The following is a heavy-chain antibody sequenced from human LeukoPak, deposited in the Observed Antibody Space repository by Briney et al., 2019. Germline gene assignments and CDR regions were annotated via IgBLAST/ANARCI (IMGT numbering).Heavy chain of an antibody. CDR1: GFTFSSYG. Sequence: PGGSLRLSCAASGFTFSSYGMHWVRQAPGKGLEWVAVIWYDGSNKYYADSVKGRFTISRDNSKNTLYLQMNSLRAEDTAVYYCAKLLVTYYYDSSGYADAFDIWGQGTMVTVSS. CDR3: AKLLVTYYYDSSGYADAFDI. CDR2: IWYDGSNK. V-gene: IGHV3-30*02. J-gene: IGHJ3*02. D-gene: IGHD3-22*01.